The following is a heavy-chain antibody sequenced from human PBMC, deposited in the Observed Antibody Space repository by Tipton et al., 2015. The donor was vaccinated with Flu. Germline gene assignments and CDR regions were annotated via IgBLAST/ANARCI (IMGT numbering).Heavy chain of an antibody. J-gene: IGHJ6*02. D-gene: IGHD2-21*02. Sequence: QLVQSGGGLIQPGGSLRLSCAASGFSVSRNYMSWVRQAPGKGLEWVSVIYSGGSTDYADSVKGRFTISRDNSKNTLYLQMNSLRAEDTAVYYCGTYCGGDCYRAPIYYYGLDVWGQGP. CDR1: GFSVSRNY. CDR2: IYSGGST. CDR3: GTYCGGDCYRAPIYYYGLDV. V-gene: IGHV3-53*01.